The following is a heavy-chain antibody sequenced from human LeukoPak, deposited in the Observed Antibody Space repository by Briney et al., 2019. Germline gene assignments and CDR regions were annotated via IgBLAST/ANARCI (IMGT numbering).Heavy chain of an antibody. Sequence: SETLSLTCAVYGGTFSDYYWSWIRQPPGKGLEWIGEINHSGSTNYNPSLKSRATISVDTSKNQFSLKLSSLTAADTAVYYCARGLGSASDFADWFDPWGQGTLVTVSS. CDR2: INHSGST. J-gene: IGHJ5*02. CDR3: ARGLGSASDFADWFDP. V-gene: IGHV4-34*01. D-gene: IGHD3-3*01. CDR1: GGTFSDYY.